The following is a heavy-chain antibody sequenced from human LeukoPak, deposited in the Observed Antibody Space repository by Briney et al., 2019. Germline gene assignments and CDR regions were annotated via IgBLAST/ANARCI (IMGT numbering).Heavy chain of an antibody. V-gene: IGHV3-21*01. CDR3: ARDKYYYDSRMDY. CDR1: GFTFSSYS. CDR2: ISSSSSYI. J-gene: IGHJ4*02. Sequence: LGGSLRLSCAASGFTFSSYSMNWVRQAPGKGLEWVSSISSSSSYIYYADSVKGRFTISRDNAKNSLYLQMNSLRAEDTAVYYCARDKYYYDSRMDYWGQGTLVTVSS. D-gene: IGHD3-22*01.